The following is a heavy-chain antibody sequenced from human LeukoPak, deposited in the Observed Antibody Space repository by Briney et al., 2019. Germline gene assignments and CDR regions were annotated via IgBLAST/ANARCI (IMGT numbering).Heavy chain of an antibody. CDR2: ISGSGGST. CDR1: GFTFSSYA. CDR3: AKGLHTIFGVALDAFDI. D-gene: IGHD3-3*01. V-gene: IGHV3-23*01. J-gene: IGHJ3*02. Sequence: PGGSLRLSCAASGFTFSSYAMSWVRQAPGKGLEWVSAISGSGGSTYYADSVKSRFTISRDNSKNTLYLQMNSLRAEDTAVYYCAKGLHTIFGVALDAFDIWGQGTMVTVSS.